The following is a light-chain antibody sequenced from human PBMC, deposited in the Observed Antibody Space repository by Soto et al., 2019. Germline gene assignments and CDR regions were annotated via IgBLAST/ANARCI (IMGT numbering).Light chain of an antibody. CDR2: DVS. J-gene: IGLJ1*01. Sequence: QSVLTQPASVSGSPGQSITISCTGTSSDVGGYNYVSWYQQHPGTAPKLMIYDVSNRPSGVSNRFSGSKSGNTASLTISGLQVEDEADYYCSSYTTSSLFVFGTGTKLTV. V-gene: IGLV2-14*01. CDR3: SSYTTSSLFV. CDR1: SSDVGGYNY.